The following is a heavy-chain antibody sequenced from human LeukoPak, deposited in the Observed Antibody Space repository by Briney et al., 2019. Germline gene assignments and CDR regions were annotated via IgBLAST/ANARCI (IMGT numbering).Heavy chain of an antibody. CDR3: ARGGGYYGPGSYFY. CDR1: GGSISSGDYY. D-gene: IGHD3-10*01. CDR2: IYYSGST. V-gene: IGHV4-30-4*01. J-gene: IGHJ4*02. Sequence: SQTLSLTCTVSGGSISSGDYYWSWIRQPPGKGLEWIGYIYYSGSTYYNPSLKSRVTISVDTSKNQFSLKLSSVTAADTAVYYCARGGGYYGPGSYFYWGQGTLVTVSS.